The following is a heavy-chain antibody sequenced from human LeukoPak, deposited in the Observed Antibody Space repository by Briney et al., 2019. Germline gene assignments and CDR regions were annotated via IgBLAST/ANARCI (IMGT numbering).Heavy chain of an antibody. D-gene: IGHD6-19*01. J-gene: IGHJ2*01. Sequence: GGSLRLSCAASGFTFSSYWMHWVRQAPGKGLVWVSRINSDGSSTSYADSVRGRSTISRDNAKNTLYLQMNSLRAEDTAVYYCARPRGEQWLVRPNWYFDLWGRGTLVTVSS. CDR3: ARPRGEQWLVRPNWYFDL. CDR2: INSDGSST. CDR1: GFTFSSYW. V-gene: IGHV3-74*01.